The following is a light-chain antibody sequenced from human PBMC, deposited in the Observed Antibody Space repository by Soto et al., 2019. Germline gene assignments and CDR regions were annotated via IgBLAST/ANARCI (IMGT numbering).Light chain of an antibody. J-gene: IGKJ5*01. CDR3: QQGGNWPLT. V-gene: IGKV3-11*01. CDR2: DAS. CDR1: QSVSSH. Sequence: EIVLTQSPATLSLSPGERATVPCRASQSVSSHLAWYQQKRGQAPRLLIYDASSRASGIPARFSGSGSGTDFTLTISSLEPEDFAVYYCQQGGNWPLTFGQGTRLEIK.